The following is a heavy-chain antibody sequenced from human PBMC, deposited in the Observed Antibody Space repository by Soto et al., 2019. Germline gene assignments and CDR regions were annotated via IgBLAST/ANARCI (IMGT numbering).Heavy chain of an antibody. J-gene: IGHJ5*02. D-gene: IGHD2-2*03. V-gene: IGHV3-49*04. CDR3: SRGSFGYYGP. CDR1: GFRFSEHA. CDR2: IRNTPYGGTT. Sequence: GSLRLSCNCSGFRFSEHAMTWVRQAPGKGLEWVGFIRNTPYGGTTDYAASVRGRFTISRDDSASIAYLQMNSLKTEDSGLYYCSRGSFGYYGPWGPGTMVTVYS.